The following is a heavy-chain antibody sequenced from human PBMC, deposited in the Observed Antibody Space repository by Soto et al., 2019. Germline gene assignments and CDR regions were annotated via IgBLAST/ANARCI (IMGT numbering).Heavy chain of an antibody. Sequence: GGSLRLSCAASGFTFSSYGMHWVRQAPGKGLEWVAVIWYDGNNKYYADSVKGRFTISRDNSKNTLYLQMNSLRAEDTAVYYCAREPYIAVAASIPYFDYWGQGTLVTVSS. CDR1: GFTFSSYG. J-gene: IGHJ4*02. D-gene: IGHD6-19*01. CDR3: AREPYIAVAASIPYFDY. V-gene: IGHV3-33*01. CDR2: IWYDGNNK.